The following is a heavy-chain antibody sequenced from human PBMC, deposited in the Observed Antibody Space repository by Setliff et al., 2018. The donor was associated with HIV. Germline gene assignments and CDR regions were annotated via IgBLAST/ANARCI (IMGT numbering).Heavy chain of an antibody. J-gene: IGHJ4*02. D-gene: IGHD2-21*01. V-gene: IGHV4-61*09. Sequence: PSEPLSLTCDVSGDSFTTTSHSWAWLRQPAGRGLEWIGHVYSRGNTDYNPSLASRVSILMSTSEIQFSLTLNSVTAADTAKYYCARGRLMGSSVLFFDFWGQGRLVTVS. CDR2: VYSRGNT. CDR1: GDSFTTTSHS. CDR3: ARGRLMGSSVLFFDF.